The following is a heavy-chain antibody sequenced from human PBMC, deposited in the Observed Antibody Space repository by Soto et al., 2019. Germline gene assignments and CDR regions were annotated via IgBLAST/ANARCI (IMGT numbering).Heavy chain of an antibody. CDR3: AHMRLVVPSAHDAFYI. CDR2: IYWDDDK. V-gene: IGHV2-5*02. J-gene: IGHJ3*02. D-gene: IGHD2-2*01. CDR1: GFSLSTSGVG. Sequence: QITLKESGPTLVKPTQTLTLTCTFSGFSLSTSGVGVGWIRQPPGKALEWLALIYWDDDKRYSPSLKSRLTIPKDTSKSQFVLTMTSMDPVDTATYYCAHMRLVVPSAHDAFYIWGQGTMVTVSS.